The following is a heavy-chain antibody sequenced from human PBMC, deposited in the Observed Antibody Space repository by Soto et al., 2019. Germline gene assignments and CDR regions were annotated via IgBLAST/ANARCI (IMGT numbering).Heavy chain of an antibody. V-gene: IGHV3-30*18. CDR3: AKSPNFYCSSPNCYKYYFDH. CDR2: FSYDGSEK. CDR1: GFTFNTYG. Sequence: QEQLVESGGGVVQPGKSLRLSCAASGFTFNTYGMHWVRQAPGKGLRWVPVFSYDGSEKYYVDSVKGRFTISKDNSKNTLYLQMNSLRPEDTAVYYCAKSPNFYCSSPNCYKYYFDHWGQGTRVTVSS. J-gene: IGHJ4*02. D-gene: IGHD2-2*02.